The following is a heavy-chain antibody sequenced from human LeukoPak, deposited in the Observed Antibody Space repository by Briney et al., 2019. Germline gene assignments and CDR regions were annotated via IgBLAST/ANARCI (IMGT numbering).Heavy chain of an antibody. CDR2: IIPIFGTA. J-gene: IGHJ6*02. V-gene: IGHV1-69*05. CDR1: GGTISSYA. Sequence: SVKVSCKASGGTISSYAISWVRQAPGQGLEWMGGIIPIFGTANYAQKFQGRVTITTDESTSTAYMELSSLRSEDTAVYYCARDHSSSWSYYYYGMDVWGQGTTVTVSS. CDR3: ARDHSSSWSYYYYGMDV. D-gene: IGHD6-13*01.